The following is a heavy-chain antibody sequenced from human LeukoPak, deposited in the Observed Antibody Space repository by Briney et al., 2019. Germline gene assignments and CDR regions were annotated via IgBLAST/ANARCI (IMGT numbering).Heavy chain of an antibody. D-gene: IGHD7-27*01. CDR3: ASNWGSASDAFDV. CDR2: INPNSGGT. CDR1: GSTFTGYY. J-gene: IGHJ3*01. Sequence: ASVKVSCKASGSTFTGYYMHWVRQAPGQGLEWMGWINPNSGGTNFPQKFQGRVTMSRDTSISTAYMELSRRRYDDTAVYYCASNWGSASDAFDVWGQGTMVTVSS. V-gene: IGHV1-2*02.